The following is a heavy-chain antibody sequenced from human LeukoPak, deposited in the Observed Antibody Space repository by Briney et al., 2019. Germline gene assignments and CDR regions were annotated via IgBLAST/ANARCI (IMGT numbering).Heavy chain of an antibody. CDR3: VRDFGGEDDF. CDR2: MNEDGRRT. CDR1: GFTLSSSW. D-gene: IGHD2-15*01. V-gene: IGHV3-74*01. J-gene: IGHJ4*02. Sequence: GGSLRLSCAASGFTLSSSWMHWVRQVPGEGLVWVARMNEDGRRTDVAGSVRGRFTISRDIAKNTPFLQMNSLRVEDTAVYHCVRDFGGEDDFWGQGTLVAVSS.